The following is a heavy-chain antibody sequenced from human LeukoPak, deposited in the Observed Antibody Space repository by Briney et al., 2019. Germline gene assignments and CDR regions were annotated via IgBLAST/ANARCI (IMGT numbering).Heavy chain of an antibody. CDR2: IYYSGST. CDR1: GGSISSGGYC. Sequence: SETLSLTCTVSGGSISSGGYCWSWIRQHPGKGLEWIGYIYYSGSTYYNPSLKSRVTISVDTSKNQFSLKLSSVTAADTAVYYCARVGQLLRAGSRLFWFDPWGQGTLVTVSS. V-gene: IGHV4-31*03. J-gene: IGHJ5*02. D-gene: IGHD2-2*01. CDR3: ARVGQLLRAGSRLFWFDP.